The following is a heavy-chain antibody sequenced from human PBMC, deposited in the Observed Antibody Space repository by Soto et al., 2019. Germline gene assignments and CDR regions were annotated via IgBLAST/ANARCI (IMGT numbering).Heavy chain of an antibody. Sequence: PGESLKIACKGSGYSFSSHWIGWVRHLPGKGLEWMGSIYPGDSDTTYSPSFQGQVAISADKSITTAYLQWNSLKASDTAIYYGARRGFIAKPDSDSYYYGMDAWGQGTTVTVSS. V-gene: IGHV5-51*01. CDR2: IYPGDSDT. D-gene: IGHD3-16*02. CDR1: GYSFSSHW. J-gene: IGHJ6*02. CDR3: ARRGFIAKPDSDSYYYGMDA.